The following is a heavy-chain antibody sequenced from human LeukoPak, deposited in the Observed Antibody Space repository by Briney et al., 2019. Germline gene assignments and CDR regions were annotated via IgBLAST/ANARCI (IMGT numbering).Heavy chain of an antibody. CDR2: IYYSGST. V-gene: IGHV4-39*01. Sequence: PSETLSLTCTVSGGSISSSSYYWGWIRQPPGKGLEWIGSIYYSGSTYYNPSLKSRVTISVDTSKNQFSLKQSSATAADTAVYYCATGPLVRGTYYYYYMDVWGKGTTVTVSS. J-gene: IGHJ6*03. CDR3: ATGPLVRGTYYYYYMDV. CDR1: GGSISSSSYY. D-gene: IGHD1-1*01.